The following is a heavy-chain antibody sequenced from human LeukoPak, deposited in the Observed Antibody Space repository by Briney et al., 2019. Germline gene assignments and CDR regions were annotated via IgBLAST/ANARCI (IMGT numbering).Heavy chain of an antibody. CDR1: GYTFTGYH. V-gene: IGHV1-2*04. CDR3: AREQGFDWLLYHGYFDY. J-gene: IGHJ4*02. CDR2: INPNGGGT. Sequence: GASVKVSCKASGYTFTGYHMHWVRQAPGQGLEWMGWINPNGGGTNYAQKFQGWVTMTRDTSISTAYMELSRLRSDDTAVYYCAREQGFDWLLYHGYFDYWGQGTLVTVSS. D-gene: IGHD3-9*01.